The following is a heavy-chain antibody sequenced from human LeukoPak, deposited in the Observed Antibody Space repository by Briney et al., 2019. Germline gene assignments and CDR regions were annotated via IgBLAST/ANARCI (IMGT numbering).Heavy chain of an antibody. CDR3: AREVDCSGGSCYHFDY. D-gene: IGHD2-15*01. J-gene: IGHJ4*02. CDR1: GGSISSYY. Sequence: SETLSLTCTVSGGSISSYYWSWIRQPPGKGLEWIGYIYYSGSTNCNPSLKSRVTISVDTSKNQFSLKLSSVTAADTAVYYCAREVDCSGGSCYHFDYWGQGTLVTVSS. CDR2: IYYSGST. V-gene: IGHV4-59*01.